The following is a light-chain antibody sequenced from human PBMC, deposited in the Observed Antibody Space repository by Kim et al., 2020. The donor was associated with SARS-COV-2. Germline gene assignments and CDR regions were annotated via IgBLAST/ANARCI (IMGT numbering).Light chain of an antibody. CDR3: QAWDSSTWV. CDR1: KLGDKY. Sequence: SVYPGQTASLTCSGDKLGDKYACWYQQKPGQSPGLVIYQDSKRPSGIPERFSGSNSGNTATLTISGTQAMDEADYYCQAWDSSTWVFGGGTQLTVL. CDR2: QDS. V-gene: IGLV3-1*01. J-gene: IGLJ3*02.